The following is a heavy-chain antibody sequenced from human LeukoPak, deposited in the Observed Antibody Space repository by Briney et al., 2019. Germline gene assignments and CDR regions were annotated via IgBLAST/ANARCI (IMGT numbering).Heavy chain of an antibody. CDR2: ISGSGGNT. CDR1: GFTFSTYT. Sequence: PGGSLRLSCAAYGFTFSTYTMSWVRQAPGKGLEWVSAISGSGGNTYYADSVKGRFTISRDNSKNTLYLQMDSLRADDTAVYYCAKAAFSRTSYFDYWGQGTRVTASS. D-gene: IGHD3-3*02. J-gene: IGHJ4*02. V-gene: IGHV3-23*01. CDR3: AKAAFSRTSYFDY.